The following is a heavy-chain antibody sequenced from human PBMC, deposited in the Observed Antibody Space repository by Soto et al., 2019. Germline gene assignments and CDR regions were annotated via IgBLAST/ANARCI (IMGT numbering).Heavy chain of an antibody. Sequence: EVQLVESGGDLVQPGGSLRLSCAASGFSFASSWMTWVRQAPGKGLERVANIKKDGSKINYLDSVRGRFTVSRDNAKNSLYLEMNSLGAEDTALYYCARDVSPGSSSLYLDAFDIWGQGTMVTVSS. D-gene: IGHD6-13*01. V-gene: IGHV3-7*05. CDR1: GFSFASSW. CDR2: IKKDGSKI. J-gene: IGHJ3*02. CDR3: ARDVSPGSSSLYLDAFDI.